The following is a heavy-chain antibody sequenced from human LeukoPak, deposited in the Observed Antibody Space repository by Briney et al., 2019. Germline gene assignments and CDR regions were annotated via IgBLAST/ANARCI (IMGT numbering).Heavy chain of an antibody. Sequence: GGSLRLSCAASGFIFSSYAMHWVRQAPGKGLEWVAFIRYDGSNKYYADSVKGRFIISRDNSKNTLFLQMNSLRAEETAVYYCAKEGMQMWSLDSWGQGTLVTVSS. J-gene: IGHJ4*02. D-gene: IGHD2-21*01. CDR1: GFIFSSYA. CDR3: AKEGMQMWSLDS. CDR2: IRYDGSNK. V-gene: IGHV3-30*02.